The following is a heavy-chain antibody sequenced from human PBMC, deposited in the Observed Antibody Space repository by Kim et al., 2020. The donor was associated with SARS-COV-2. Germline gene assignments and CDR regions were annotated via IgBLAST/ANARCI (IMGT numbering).Heavy chain of an antibody. Sequence: SETLSLTCTVSGDSISSYFLWSWIRQPPGKGLEWIGYFQYSGGTNYNPSLRARVTISVDTSKNQFSLKLNSVTAADTAVYYCAKGRVPFSWGQGTLVTVS. V-gene: IGHV4-59*01. CDR1: GDSISSYF. CDR2: FQYSGGT. CDR3: AKGRVPFS. J-gene: IGHJ5*02.